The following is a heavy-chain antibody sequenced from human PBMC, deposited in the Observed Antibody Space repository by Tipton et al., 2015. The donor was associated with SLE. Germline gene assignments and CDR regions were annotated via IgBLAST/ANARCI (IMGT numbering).Heavy chain of an antibody. V-gene: IGHV4-59*01. CDR1: GGSISSYY. Sequence: TLSLTCTVSGGSISSYYWSWIRQPPGKGLEWIGYIYYSGSTNYNPSLKSRVTISVDTSKNQFPLKLSSVTAADTAVYYCARDRADFDIWGQGTMVTVSA. CDR2: IYYSGST. CDR3: ARDRADFDI. J-gene: IGHJ3*02. D-gene: IGHD1-26*01.